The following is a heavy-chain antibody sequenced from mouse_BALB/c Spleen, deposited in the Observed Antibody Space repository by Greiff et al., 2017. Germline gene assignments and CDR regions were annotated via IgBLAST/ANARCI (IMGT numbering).Heavy chain of an antibody. CDR1: GFTFSSYG. CDR2: INSNGGST. D-gene: IGHD2-4*01. V-gene: IGHV5-6-3*01. Sequence: EVQLVESGGGLVQPGGSLKLSCAASGFTFSSYGMSWVRQTPDKRLELVATINSNGGSTYYPDSVKGRFTISRDNAKNTLYLQMSSLKSEDTAMYYCARNYDYLFAYWGQGTLVTVSA. CDR3: ARNYDYLFAY. J-gene: IGHJ3*01.